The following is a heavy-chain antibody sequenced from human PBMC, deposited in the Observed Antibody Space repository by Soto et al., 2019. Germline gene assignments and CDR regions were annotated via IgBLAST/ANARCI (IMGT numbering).Heavy chain of an antibody. Sequence: QVQLVQSGAEVKKPGSSVTVSCKASGGTFSSYTISWVRQAPGQGLEWMGGSIPIFGTANYAQKFQGRVTITADESTSKAYIELSRLRSEDTAVYYCARGNHRWLQLWYFDLWGRGTLVTVSS. CDR2: SIPIFGTA. J-gene: IGHJ2*01. CDR1: GGTFSSYT. V-gene: IGHV1-69*12. CDR3: ARGNHRWLQLWYFDL. D-gene: IGHD5-12*01.